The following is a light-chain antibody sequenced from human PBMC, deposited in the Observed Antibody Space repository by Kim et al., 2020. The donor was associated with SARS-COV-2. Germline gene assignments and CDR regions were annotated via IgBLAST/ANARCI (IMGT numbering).Light chain of an antibody. CDR2: GKN. J-gene: IGLJ3*02. CDR1: ILRSYY. CDR3: NSRDSSGNRV. Sequence: VALGQTVRITCQGDILRSYYASWYQQKPGQAPVLVIYGKNNRPSGIPDRFSGSSSGNTASLTITGAQAEDEADYYCNSRDSSGNRVFGGGTKLTVL. V-gene: IGLV3-19*01.